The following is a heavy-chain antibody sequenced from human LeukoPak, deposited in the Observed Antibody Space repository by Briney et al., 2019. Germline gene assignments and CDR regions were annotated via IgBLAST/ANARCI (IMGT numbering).Heavy chain of an antibody. Sequence: SETLSLTCTVSGGSISSYYWSWIRQPPGKGLEWIGYIYYSGSTNYNPSLKSRVTISVDTYKNQFSLKLSSVTAADTAVYYCARSGRKVTTAGFDYWGQGTLVTVSS. D-gene: IGHD2-21*02. CDR3: ARSGRKVTTAGFDY. J-gene: IGHJ4*02. CDR1: GGSISSYY. V-gene: IGHV4-59*01. CDR2: IYYSGST.